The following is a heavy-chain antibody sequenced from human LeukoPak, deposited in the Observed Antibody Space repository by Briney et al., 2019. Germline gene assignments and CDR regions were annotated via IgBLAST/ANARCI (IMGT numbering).Heavy chain of an antibody. D-gene: IGHD3-16*01. Sequence: RASVKVSCKASNNTLSNNGITWVRQAPGQGLEWMGWISGYNTYTTYAQKFQDRVTMTKDTSTSTAYMEVRSLRSDDTAIYYCARVRLVWGMETFDLWGQGTMVTVSS. CDR2: ISGYNTYT. CDR3: ARVRLVWGMETFDL. J-gene: IGHJ3*01. CDR1: NNTLSNNG. V-gene: IGHV1-18*01.